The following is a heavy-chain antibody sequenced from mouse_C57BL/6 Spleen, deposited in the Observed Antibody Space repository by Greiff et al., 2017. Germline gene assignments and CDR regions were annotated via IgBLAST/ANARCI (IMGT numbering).Heavy chain of an antibody. CDR2: INPSTGGT. J-gene: IGHJ3*01. D-gene: IGHD6-2*01. V-gene: IGHV1-42*01. CDR3: ARGSLPWFAY. CDR1: GYSFTGYY. Sequence: VQLQQSGPELAKPGASVKISCKASGYSFTGYYMNWVKQSPEKSLEWIGEINPSTGGTTYNQKFKAKATLTVDKSSSTAYMQLKSLTSEDSAVXYCARGSLPWFAYWGQGTLVTVSA.